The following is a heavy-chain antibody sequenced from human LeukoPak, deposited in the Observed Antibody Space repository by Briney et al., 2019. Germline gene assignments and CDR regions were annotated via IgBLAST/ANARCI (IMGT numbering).Heavy chain of an antibody. CDR1: GFTFRNAW. J-gene: IGHJ4*02. CDR2: SKSKTDGGTT. Sequence: GGTLRLSCAVSGFTFRNAWMIWVRQAPGKGREWGGRSKSKTDGGTTDYAAPEKGRFTISRDASKNTLYLQMNTLKTEDTAVYYCTTDSGSNYRNYFDYWGQGTLVTVSS. V-gene: IGHV3-15*01. D-gene: IGHD4-11*01. CDR3: TTDSGSNYRNYFDY.